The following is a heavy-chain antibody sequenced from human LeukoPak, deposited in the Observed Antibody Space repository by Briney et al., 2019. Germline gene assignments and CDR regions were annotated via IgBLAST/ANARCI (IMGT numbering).Heavy chain of an antibody. Sequence: PSETLSPTCSVSGGSISSYYWSWIRQPPGKGLEWIGYIYYSGSTNYNPSLKSRVTMSIDTSKNQFSLKLSSVTAADTAVYYCARVGYYYDSSGYGVNYYYYGMDVWGQGTTVTVSS. CDR1: GGSISSYY. D-gene: IGHD3-22*01. V-gene: IGHV4-59*12. CDR2: IYYSGST. CDR3: ARVGYYYDSSGYGVNYYYYGMDV. J-gene: IGHJ6*02.